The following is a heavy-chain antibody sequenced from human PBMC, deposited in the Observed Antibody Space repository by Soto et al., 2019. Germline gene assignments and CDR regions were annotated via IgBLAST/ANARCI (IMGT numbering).Heavy chain of an antibody. Sequence: ETLSLTCTVSGGSISSGGYYWSWIRQHPGKALEWLAHIFSNDEKSYSTSLKSRLTISKDTSKSQVVLTMTNMDPVDTATYYCARYSPADWLLYDYWGQGTLVTVSS. CDR1: GGSISSGGYY. CDR2: IFSNDEK. D-gene: IGHD3-9*01. V-gene: IGHV2-26*01. CDR3: ARYSPADWLLYDY. J-gene: IGHJ4*02.